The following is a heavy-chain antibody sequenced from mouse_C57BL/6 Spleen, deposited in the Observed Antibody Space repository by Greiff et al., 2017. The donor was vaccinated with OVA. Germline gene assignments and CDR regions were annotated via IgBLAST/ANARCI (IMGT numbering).Heavy chain of an antibody. D-gene: IGHD2-4*01. J-gene: IGHJ4*01. CDR1: GYTFTDYE. CDR3: TRSGDYDRYAMDY. Sequence: VQLQQSGAELVRPGASVTLSCKASGYTFTDYEMHWVKQTPVHGLEWIGAIDPETGGTAYNQKFKGKAILTADKSSSTAYMELRSLTSEDSAVYYCTRSGDYDRYAMDYWGQGTSVTVSS. CDR2: IDPETGGT. V-gene: IGHV1-15*01.